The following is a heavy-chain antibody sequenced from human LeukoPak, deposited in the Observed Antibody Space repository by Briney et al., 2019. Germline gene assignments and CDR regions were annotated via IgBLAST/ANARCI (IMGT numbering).Heavy chain of an antibody. D-gene: IGHD6-19*01. V-gene: IGHV4-34*01. CDR3: ARVSYSSGWYGYFDY. CDR1: GGSFSGYY. CDR2: INHSGST. Sequence: SETLSLTCAVYGGSFSGYYWSLIRQPPWKGLEWIVEINHSGSTNYNPSLKSRVTISVDTSKNQFSLKLSSVTAADTAVYYCARVSYSSGWYGYFDYWGQGTLVTVSS. J-gene: IGHJ4*02.